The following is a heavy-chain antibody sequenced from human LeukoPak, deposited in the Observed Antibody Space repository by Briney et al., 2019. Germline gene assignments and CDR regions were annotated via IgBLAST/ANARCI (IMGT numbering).Heavy chain of an antibody. CDR1: EFTFSNYW. V-gene: IGHV3-7*01. J-gene: IGHJ5*02. D-gene: IGHD2-21*02. CDR2: IKQDGSEK. Sequence: GGSLRLSCAASEFTFSNYWMSWVRQAPGKGLAWVANIKQDGSEKYYVDSVKGRFTISRDNAKNSLYLQMNSLRAEDTALYYCARRCTGDCYPRRGSSGEFDPWGQGTLVTVSS. CDR3: ARRCTGDCYPRRGSSGEFDP.